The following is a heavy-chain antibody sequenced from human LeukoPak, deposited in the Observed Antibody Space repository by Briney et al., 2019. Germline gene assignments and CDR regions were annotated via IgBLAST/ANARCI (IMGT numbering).Heavy chain of an antibody. CDR3: AKDWRVWGRTPGIAGY. V-gene: IGHV3-30*18. CDR2: ISYDGSNK. J-gene: IGHJ4*02. CDR1: GFTFSSYG. Sequence: PGGSLRLSCAASGFTFSSYGMHWVRQAPGKGLEWVAVISYDGSNKYYADSVKGRFTISRDNSKNTLYLQMNSLRAEDTAVYYCAKDWRVWGRTPGIAGYWGQGTLVTVSS. D-gene: IGHD6-13*01.